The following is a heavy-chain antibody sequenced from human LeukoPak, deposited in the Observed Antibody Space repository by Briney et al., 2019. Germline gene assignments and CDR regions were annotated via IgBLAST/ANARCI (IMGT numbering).Heavy chain of an antibody. CDR2: ISSSSSYI. CDR3: ARYYYGSSGTHDAFDI. CDR1: GFTFSSYS. V-gene: IGHV3-21*01. J-gene: IGHJ3*02. Sequence: PGGSLRLSCAASGFTFSSYSMNWVRQAPGKGLEWVSSISSSSSYIYYADSVKGRITISRDNAKNSLYLQMNSLRAEDTAVYYCARYYYGSSGTHDAFDIWGQGTMVTVSS. D-gene: IGHD3-22*01.